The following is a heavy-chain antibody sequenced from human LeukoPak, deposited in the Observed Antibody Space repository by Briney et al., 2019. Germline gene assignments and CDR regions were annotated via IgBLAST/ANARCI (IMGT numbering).Heavy chain of an antibody. J-gene: IGHJ4*02. Sequence: ASVKVSCKASGYTSTSSGISWVRQAPGQGLEWMGWISTYTGYSKYAQNLQGRVTMTADTSTSTAYMELSSLRSDDTAMYYCAKNSSGGYSDYWGQGTLVTVSS. CDR2: ISTYTGYS. CDR1: GYTSTSSG. D-gene: IGHD6-19*01. CDR3: AKNSSGGYSDY. V-gene: IGHV1-18*01.